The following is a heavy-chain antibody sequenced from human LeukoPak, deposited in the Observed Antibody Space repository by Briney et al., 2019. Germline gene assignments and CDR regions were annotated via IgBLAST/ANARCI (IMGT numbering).Heavy chain of an antibody. Sequence: GASVKVSCKASGYTFTGYCMHWVRQAPGQGLEWMGWINPNSGGTNYAQKFQGRVTMTRDTSISTAYMELSRLRSDDTAVYYCARDIISGSSWYGYWGQGTLVTVSS. CDR3: ARDIISGSSWYGY. D-gene: IGHD6-13*01. CDR1: GYTFTGYC. V-gene: IGHV1-2*02. CDR2: INPNSGGT. J-gene: IGHJ4*02.